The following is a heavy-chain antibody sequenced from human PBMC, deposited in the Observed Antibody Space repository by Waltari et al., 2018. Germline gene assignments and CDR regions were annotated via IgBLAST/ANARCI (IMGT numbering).Heavy chain of an antibody. CDR3: ATVFYYDSSGYYSKYFQH. J-gene: IGHJ1*01. CDR1: GYTLTELS. Sequence: QVQLVQSGAEVKKPGASVKVSCKVSGYTLTELSMHWVRQAPGKGLEWMGGFGPEDGETIYAQKFQGRVTMTEDTSTDTAYMELSSLRSEDTAVYYCATVFYYDSSGYYSKYFQHWGQGTLVTVSS. D-gene: IGHD3-22*01. V-gene: IGHV1-24*01. CDR2: FGPEDGET.